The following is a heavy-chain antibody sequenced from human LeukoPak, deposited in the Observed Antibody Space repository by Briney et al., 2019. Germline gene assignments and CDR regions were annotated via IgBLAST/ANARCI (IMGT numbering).Heavy chain of an antibody. CDR3: AREGLYGDYVWSLDY. Sequence: GRSLRLSCAASGFTFSSYGMHWVRQAPGKGLEWVAVISYDGSNKYYADSVKGRFTFSRDISKNTLYLYLQMNSLRAEDTAVYYCAREGLYGDYVWSLDYWGQGTLVTVSS. CDR1: GFTFSSYG. CDR2: ISYDGSNK. J-gene: IGHJ4*02. V-gene: IGHV3-33*01. D-gene: IGHD4-17*01.